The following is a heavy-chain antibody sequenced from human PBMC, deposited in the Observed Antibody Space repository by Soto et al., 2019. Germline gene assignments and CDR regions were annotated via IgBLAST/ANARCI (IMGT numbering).Heavy chain of an antibody. CDR3: AQEYYDFWSGQLDI. CDR1: GYTFASYY. CDR2: INPSGGST. J-gene: IGHJ3*02. Sequence: VASVKVSCKASGYTFASYYMHWVRRAPGQGLEWMGIINPSGGSTSYAQKFQGRVTMTRDTSTSTVYMELSSLRSEDTAVYYCAQEYYDFWSGQLDIWGQGTMVTVSS. V-gene: IGHV1-46*01. D-gene: IGHD3-3*01.